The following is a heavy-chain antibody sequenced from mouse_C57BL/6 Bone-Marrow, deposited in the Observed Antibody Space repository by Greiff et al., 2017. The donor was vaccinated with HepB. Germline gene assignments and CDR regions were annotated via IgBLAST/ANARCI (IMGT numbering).Heavy chain of an antibody. CDR1: GFTFSDYY. D-gene: IGHD2-5*01. Sequence: DVMLVESEGGLVQPGSSMKLSCTASGFTFSDYYMAWVRQVPEKGLEWVANINYDGSSTYYLDSLKSRFIISRDNAKNILYLQMSSLKSEDTATYYCAIGAYYSNPYAMDYWGQGTSVTVSS. J-gene: IGHJ4*01. CDR3: AIGAYYSNPYAMDY. V-gene: IGHV5-16*01. CDR2: INYDGSST.